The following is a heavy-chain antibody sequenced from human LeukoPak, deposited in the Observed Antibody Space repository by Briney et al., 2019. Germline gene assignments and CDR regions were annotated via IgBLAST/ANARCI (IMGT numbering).Heavy chain of an antibody. CDR2: ISGSGGST. Sequence: GGSLRLSCAASGFTFSSYAMSWVRQAPGKGLEWVSAISGSGGSTYYADSVKGRFTISRDNSKNTLYLQMNSLRAEDTAVYYCAKRGDIVVVPATLYFDYWGQGTLVTVSS. CDR1: GFTFSSYA. V-gene: IGHV3-23*01. CDR3: AKRGDIVVVPATLYFDY. D-gene: IGHD2-2*01. J-gene: IGHJ4*02.